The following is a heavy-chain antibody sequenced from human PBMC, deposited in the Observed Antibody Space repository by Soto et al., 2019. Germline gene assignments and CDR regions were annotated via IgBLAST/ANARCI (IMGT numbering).Heavy chain of an antibody. CDR2: INHSGST. J-gene: IGHJ6*03. Sequence: PSETLSLTCAVYGGSFSGYYWSWIRQPPGKGLEWIGEINHSGSTNYNPSLKSRVTISVDTSKNQFSLKLSSVTAADTAVYYCAMVYCSGGSCYTNYYYYYYMDVWGKGTTVTVSS. CDR3: AMVYCSGGSCYTNYYYYYYMDV. D-gene: IGHD2-15*01. V-gene: IGHV4-34*01. CDR1: GGSFSGYY.